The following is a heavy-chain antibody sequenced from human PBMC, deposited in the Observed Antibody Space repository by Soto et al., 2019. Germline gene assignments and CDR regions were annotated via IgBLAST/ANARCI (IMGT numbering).Heavy chain of an antibody. CDR1: GYTFTSYA. D-gene: IGHD3-22*01. CDR2: INAGNGNT. Sequence: QVKLVQSGAEEKKPGASVKVSCKASGYTFTSYAMHWVRQAPGQRLEWMGWINAGNGNTKYSQKFQGRVTITRDTAARTAYMELSSLRSEDTAVYYCARDDSSGYYYFDYWGQGTLVTVSS. V-gene: IGHV1-3*05. CDR3: ARDDSSGYYYFDY. J-gene: IGHJ4*02.